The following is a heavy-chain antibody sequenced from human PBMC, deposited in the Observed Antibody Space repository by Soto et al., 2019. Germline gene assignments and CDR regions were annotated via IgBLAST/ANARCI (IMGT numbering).Heavy chain of an antibody. CDR1: GFTFSSYA. D-gene: IGHD6-13*01. V-gene: IGHV3-23*01. CDR3: ARVWTSIAAAGHDAFDI. CDR2: ISDSGGST. J-gene: IGHJ3*02. Sequence: GGSLRLSCAASGFTFSSYAMSWVRQAPGKGLEWVSAISDSGGSTYYADSVKGRFTISRDNSKNTLYLQMNSLRAEDTAVYYCARVWTSIAAAGHDAFDIWGQGTMV.